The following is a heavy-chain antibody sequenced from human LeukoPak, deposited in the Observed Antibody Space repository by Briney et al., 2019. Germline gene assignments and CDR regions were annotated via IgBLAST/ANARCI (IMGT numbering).Heavy chain of an antibody. V-gene: IGHV3-33*06. J-gene: IGHJ4*02. Sequence: GGSLRLSCAASGFTFSTYGMHWVRQAPGMGLEWVAVIWYDGSNKYYADSVKGRFTISRDNSKNTLYLQMNSLRAEDTAVYYCAKADPELVGEDSGDYWGQGTLVTVSS. CDR3: AKADPELVGEDSGDY. CDR1: GFTFSTYG. D-gene: IGHD3-16*01. CDR2: IWYDGSNK.